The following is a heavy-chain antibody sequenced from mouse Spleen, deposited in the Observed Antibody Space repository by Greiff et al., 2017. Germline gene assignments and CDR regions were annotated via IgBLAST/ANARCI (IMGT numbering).Heavy chain of an antibody. CDR1: GFTFSSYA. V-gene: IGHV5-9-3*01. CDR3: ARDPAYYAMDY. CDR2: ISSGGSYT. J-gene: IGHJ4*01. Sequence: EVHLVESGGGLVKPGGSLKLSCAASGFTFSSYAMSWVRQTPEKRLEWVATISSGGSYTYYPDSVKGRFTISRDNAKNTLYLQMSSLRSEDTAMYYCARDPAYYAMDYWGQGTSVTVSS.